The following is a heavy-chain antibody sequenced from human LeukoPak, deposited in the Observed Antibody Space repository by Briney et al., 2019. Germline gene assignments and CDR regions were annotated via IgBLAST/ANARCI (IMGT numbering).Heavy chain of an antibody. D-gene: IGHD3-22*01. V-gene: IGHV1-2*02. Sequence: ASVKVACKASGYTFNAYYMYWVRQAPGQGLEWMGWINPNSGGTNYAQKFQGRVTMTRNTSISTAYMELRSLRSDDTAVYYCATGTYDSSGYYPDFDYWGQGTLVTVSS. J-gene: IGHJ4*02. CDR3: ATGTYDSSGYYPDFDY. CDR2: INPNSGGT. CDR1: GYTFNAYY.